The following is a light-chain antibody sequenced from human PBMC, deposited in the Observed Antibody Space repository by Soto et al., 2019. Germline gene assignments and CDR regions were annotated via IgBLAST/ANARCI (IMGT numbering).Light chain of an antibody. CDR2: EVS. V-gene: IGLV2-8*01. CDR3: SSYAGGNIYV. Sequence: QSALTQPPSASGSPGQPVTISCTGTSSDVGGYRYVSWYQQHPGKAPKLMIYEVSKRPSGVPDRFSGSKSGNTASLTVSGLQAEDEADYFCSSYAGGNIYVFGTGTKVTVL. J-gene: IGLJ1*01. CDR1: SSDVGGYRY.